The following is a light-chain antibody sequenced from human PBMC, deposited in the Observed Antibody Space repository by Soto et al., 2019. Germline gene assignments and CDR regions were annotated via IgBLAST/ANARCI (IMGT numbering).Light chain of an antibody. V-gene: IGLV1-40*01. Sequence: QSVLTQPPSVSGAPGQRVTISCTGSSSNIGAGYDVHWYQQLPGTAPKLLIYGNSNRPSGVPDRFSVSKSGTSASLAITGLQAEDEADYYCQSYDSSLFYVFGTGTKVTV. CDR1: SSNIGAGYD. CDR3: QSYDSSLFYV. CDR2: GNS. J-gene: IGLJ1*01.